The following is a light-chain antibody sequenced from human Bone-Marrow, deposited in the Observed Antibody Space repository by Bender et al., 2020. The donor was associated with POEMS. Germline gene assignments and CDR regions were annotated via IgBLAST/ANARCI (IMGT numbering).Light chain of an antibody. CDR3: AAWDAGLSGGV. CDR2: QDR. CDR1: QLDYKY. J-gene: IGLJ3*02. V-gene: IGLV3-1*01. Sequence: SYDLTQPPSMSVSPGQTASIPCSGDQLDYKYIAWYRQRPGQSPVLLIYQDRRRPSGIPERFSGSNSGNTATLTISGAQAVDEADYYCAAWDAGLSGGVFGGGTKLTVL.